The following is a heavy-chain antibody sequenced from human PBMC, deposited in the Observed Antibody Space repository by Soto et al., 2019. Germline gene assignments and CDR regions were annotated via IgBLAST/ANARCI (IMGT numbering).Heavy chain of an antibody. D-gene: IGHD3-16*02. J-gene: IGHJ3*02. Sequence: SETLSLTCTVSGGSISSDGYYWSWIRQHPGKGLEWIGYIYYSGSTYYNPSLKSRVTISVDTSKNQFSLKLSSVTAADTAVYYCASYDYVWGSYRANDAFDIWGQGTMVTVSS. CDR1: GGSISSDGYY. V-gene: IGHV4-31*03. CDR3: ASYDYVWGSYRANDAFDI. CDR2: IYYSGST.